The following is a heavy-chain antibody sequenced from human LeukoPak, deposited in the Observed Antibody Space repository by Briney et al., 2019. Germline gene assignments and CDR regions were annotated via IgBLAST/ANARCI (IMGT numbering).Heavy chain of an antibody. V-gene: IGHV4-61*02. CDR1: GGSISSGSHY. D-gene: IGHD6-13*01. CDR3: ARVAAAGTFDY. J-gene: IGHJ4*02. Sequence: SETLSLTCTVSGGSISSGSHYWSWIRQPAGKGLEWIGRIYTSGSTNYNPSLKSRVTISVDRSKNQFSLKLSSVTAADTAVYYCARVAAAGTFDYWGQGTLVTVSS. CDR2: IYTSGST.